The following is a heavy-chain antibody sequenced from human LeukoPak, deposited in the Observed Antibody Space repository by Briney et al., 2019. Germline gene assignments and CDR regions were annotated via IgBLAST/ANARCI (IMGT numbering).Heavy chain of an antibody. V-gene: IGHV3-7*01. CDR3: ARAQCGGDRHDYYGMDV. J-gene: IGHJ6*02. CDR2: IKPDGSDE. CDR1: HFTFTTNW. D-gene: IGHD2-21*02. Sequence: PGGSLRLSCTASHFTFTTNWMSWVRQAPGKGLEWVANIKPDGSDEYYVDSVKGRFTISRDNAKNSVYLQMDSLRAEDTAMYYCARAQCGGDRHDYYGMDVWGQGTTVTVSS.